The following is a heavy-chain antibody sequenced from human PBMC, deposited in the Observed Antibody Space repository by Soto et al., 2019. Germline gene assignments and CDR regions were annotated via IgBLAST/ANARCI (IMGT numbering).Heavy chain of an antibody. CDR1: GFTFSNYG. J-gene: IGHJ4*02. CDR3: AKMIRGVYYFDY. V-gene: IGHV3-30*18. D-gene: IGHD3-10*01. Sequence: QVQLVESGGGVVQPGRSLRLSCAASGFTFSNYGMHWVRQAPGKGLEWVAVISSDGSNKYYADSVKGRFTISRDNSKNTLSLQMNSLRAEDTAVYYCAKMIRGVYYFDYWGQGTLVTVSS. CDR2: ISSDGSNK.